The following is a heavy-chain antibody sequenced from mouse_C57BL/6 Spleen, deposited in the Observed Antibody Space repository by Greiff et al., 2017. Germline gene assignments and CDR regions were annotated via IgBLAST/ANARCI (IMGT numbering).Heavy chain of an antibody. CDR2: INPSNGGT. Sequence: VQLQQPGTELVKPGASVKLSCKASGYTFTSYWLHWVKQRPGQGLEWIGNINPSNGGTHYNEKVKSKATLTVATSSSTAYRQLSRLTSEDSAVYDCARSKVQSYYGNYWYCDVWGTGTTVTVSA. V-gene: IGHV1-53*01. CDR3: ARSKVQSYYGNYWYCDV. CDR1: GYTFTSYW. D-gene: IGHD2-1*01. J-gene: IGHJ1*03.